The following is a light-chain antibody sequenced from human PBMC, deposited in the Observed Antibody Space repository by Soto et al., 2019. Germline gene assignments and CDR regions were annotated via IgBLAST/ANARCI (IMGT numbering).Light chain of an antibody. CDR2: KAS. Sequence: DLQMTQSPSTLSGSVGDRVTITCRAGQAISSWLAWYQQKPGKAPKLLIYKASTLKSGVPSRFSGSGSGTAFTLTISSLQHDDFATYYCQQCFWHWTFGQGTTADIK. J-gene: IGKJ1*01. CDR1: QAISSW. CDR3: QQCFWHWT. V-gene: IGKV1-5*03.